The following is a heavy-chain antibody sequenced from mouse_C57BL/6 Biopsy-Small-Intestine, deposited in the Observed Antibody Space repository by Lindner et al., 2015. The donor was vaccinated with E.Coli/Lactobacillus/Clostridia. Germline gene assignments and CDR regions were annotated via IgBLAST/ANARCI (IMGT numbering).Heavy chain of an antibody. CDR1: GYTFTSYW. D-gene: IGHD2-13*01. CDR3: ARGDGDYEDYAMDY. V-gene: IGHV1-52*01. J-gene: IGHJ4*01. CDR2: IDPSDTES. Sequence: VQLQESGAEMVRPGTSLTLSCKASGYTFTSYWMHWVKQRPGQGLEWIGKIDPSDTESHYNQKFKDKATLTVDKSSSTAYMQLNSLTSEDSAVYYCARGDGDYEDYAMDYWGQGTSVTVSS.